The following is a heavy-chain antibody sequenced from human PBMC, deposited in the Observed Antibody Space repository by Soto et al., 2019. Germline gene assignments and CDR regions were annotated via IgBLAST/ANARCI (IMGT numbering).Heavy chain of an antibody. CDR1: GFTFSDYY. D-gene: IGHD6-13*01. Sequence: PGGSMRLSCEGSGFTFSDYYISWIRQAPGKGLEWISYSSNSGTCSRYADSVKGRFSISRDNTKNLLYLQMNSLRAEDTAVYYCAKSGYSSSWYPPVWGQGTLVTVSS. CDR3: AKSGYSSSWYPPV. CDR2: SSNSGTCS. J-gene: IGHJ4*02. V-gene: IGHV3-11*03.